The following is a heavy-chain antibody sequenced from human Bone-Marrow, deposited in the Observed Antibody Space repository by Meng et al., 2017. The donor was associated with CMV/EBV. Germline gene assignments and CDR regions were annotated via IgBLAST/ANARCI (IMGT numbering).Heavy chain of an antibody. CDR2: ITWNSGNI. Sequence: GRSLKISCVASGFTFDDYAMHWVRQAPGKGLEWVSGITWNSGNIEYADSVKGRFTISRDNAKNSLYLQMNSLRAEDTALYYCAPGRYFYASGTTEPYDYWGQGTLVTVSS. CDR1: GFTFDDYA. V-gene: IGHV3-9*01. J-gene: IGHJ4*02. CDR3: APGRYFYASGTTEPYDY. D-gene: IGHD3-10*01.